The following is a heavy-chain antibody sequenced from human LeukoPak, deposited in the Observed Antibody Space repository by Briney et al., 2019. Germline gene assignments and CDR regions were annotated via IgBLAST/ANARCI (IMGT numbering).Heavy chain of an antibody. Sequence: SSETLSLTCTISGDSISSSSYYWGWIRQPPRKGLEWIGGIYYRGSTYYNPSLKSRVSISIDTSNNQFSLTLNSVTAADTALYFCARRRYYDSTGYLEWGQGTLVTVSS. J-gene: IGHJ1*01. CDR3: ARRRYYDSTGYLE. CDR2: IYYRGST. CDR1: GDSISSSSYY. V-gene: IGHV4-39*01. D-gene: IGHD3-22*01.